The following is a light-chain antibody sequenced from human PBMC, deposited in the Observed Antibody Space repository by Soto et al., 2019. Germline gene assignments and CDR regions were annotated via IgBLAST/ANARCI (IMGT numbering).Light chain of an antibody. Sequence: QLVLTQSPSASASLGASVKLTCTLSSGHSSNAIAWHQQQPEKGPRYLMKVNNDGSHNKGDGIPDRFSGSSSGAERYLTISSLQSEDEADYYCQTWGTGISVFGGGTQLTVL. J-gene: IGLJ2*01. CDR3: QTWGTGISV. V-gene: IGLV4-69*01. CDR2: VNNDGSH. CDR1: SGHSSNA.